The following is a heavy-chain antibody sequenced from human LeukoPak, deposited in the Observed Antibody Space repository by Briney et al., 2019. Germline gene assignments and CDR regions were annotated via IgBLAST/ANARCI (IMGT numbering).Heavy chain of an antibody. Sequence: SETLSLTCTVSGGSISSGDYYWRWIRQPPGKGLEWIGYIYYSGSTYYNPSLKSRVTISVDRSNNLFSLKLSSVTAADTAVYYCARTDSSGYYGAYWGQGTLVTVSS. J-gene: IGHJ4*02. CDR2: IYYSGST. CDR1: GGSISSGDYY. D-gene: IGHD3-22*01. V-gene: IGHV4-30-4*01. CDR3: ARTDSSGYYGAY.